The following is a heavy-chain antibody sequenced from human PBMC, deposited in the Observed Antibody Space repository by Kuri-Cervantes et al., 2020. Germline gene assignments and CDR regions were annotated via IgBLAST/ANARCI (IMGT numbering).Heavy chain of an antibody. CDR2: MNPNSGNT. V-gene: IGHV1-8*02. D-gene: IGHD6-19*01. CDR1: GYTFTFSGYG. CDR3: ARGRRPRYSSGCDY. J-gene: IGHJ4*02. Sequence: ASVKVSCKASGYTFTFSGYGISWVRQATGQGLERMGWMNPNSGNTGYAQKFQGRVTMTRNTSISTAYMELSSLRSEDTAVYYCARGRRPRYSSGCDYWGQGTLVTVSS.